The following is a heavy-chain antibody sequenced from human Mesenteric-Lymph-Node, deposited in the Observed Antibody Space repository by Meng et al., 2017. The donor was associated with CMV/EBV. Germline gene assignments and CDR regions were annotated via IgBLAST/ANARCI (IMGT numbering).Heavy chain of an antibody. CDR2: ISSSGSTI. V-gene: IGHV3-11*04. CDR3: ARGEGIFGVVTNAFDI. J-gene: IGHJ3*02. CDR1: GFTFSDYY. D-gene: IGHD3-3*01. Sequence: GESLKISCAASGFTFSDYYMSWIRQAPGRGLEWVSYISSSGSTIYYADSVKGRFTISRDNAKNSLYLQMNSLRAEDTAVYYCARGEGIFGVVTNAFDIWGQGTMVTVSS.